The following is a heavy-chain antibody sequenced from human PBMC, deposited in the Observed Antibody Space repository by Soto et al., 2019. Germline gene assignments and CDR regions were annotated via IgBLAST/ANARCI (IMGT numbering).Heavy chain of an antibody. J-gene: IGHJ4*02. CDR2: IKNKANSYTT. CDR1: GFIFSVHY. D-gene: IGHD1-26*01. Sequence: VQRVESGGGLVQPGGSLRLSCVASGFIFSVHYMDWVRQAPGNGLEWVGRIKNKANSYTTEYAASVKGRFTISRDDSKNSLYLQLNSLKTEDTAVYYCTRISLVGATGGRYFDYWGQGTLLTVSS. CDR3: TRISLVGATGGRYFDY. V-gene: IGHV3-72*01.